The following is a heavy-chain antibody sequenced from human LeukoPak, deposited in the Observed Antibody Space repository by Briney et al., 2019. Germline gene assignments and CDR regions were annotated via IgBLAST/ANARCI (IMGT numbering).Heavy chain of an antibody. CDR3: AKGAEIDH. J-gene: IGHJ4*02. V-gene: IGHV3-23*01. CDR2: MTGPADTT. CDR1: GFNFNNFA. Sequence: GGSLRLSCAASGFNFNNFAMSWVRQAPGKGLEWLSAMTGPADTTYYAESVKGRFTISRDYSKSMVFLQLNSLRVEDTAIYYCAKGAEIDHWGQGTLVTVSS.